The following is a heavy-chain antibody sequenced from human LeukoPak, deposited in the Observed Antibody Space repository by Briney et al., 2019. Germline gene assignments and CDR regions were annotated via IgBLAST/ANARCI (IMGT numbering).Heavy chain of an antibody. CDR2: IYSGGST. D-gene: IGHD3-10*01. CDR1: GFTVSSNY. V-gene: IGHV3-53*01. Sequence: GGSLRLSCAASGFTVSSNYMSWVRQAPGKGLEWASVIYSGGSTYYADSVKGRFTISRDNSKNTLYLQMNSLRAEDTAVYYCARDYYGSGSWYYWGQGTLVTVSS. J-gene: IGHJ4*02. CDR3: ARDYYGSGSWYY.